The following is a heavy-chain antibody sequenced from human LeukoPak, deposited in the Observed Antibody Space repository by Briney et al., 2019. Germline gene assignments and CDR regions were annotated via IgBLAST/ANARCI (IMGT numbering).Heavy chain of an antibody. J-gene: IGHJ4*02. D-gene: IGHD2-21*02. CDR3: ARAYCGGDCYSSLDY. CDR2: IHYSGST. Sequence: PSETLSFTCTVSGGSISSYYWSWIRQPPGKGLEWIGYIHYSGSTNYNPSLKSRVTISVDTSKNQFSLNLSSVTAADTAVYYCARAYCGGDCYSSLDYWGQGTLVTVSS. CDR1: GGSISSYY. V-gene: IGHV4-59*08.